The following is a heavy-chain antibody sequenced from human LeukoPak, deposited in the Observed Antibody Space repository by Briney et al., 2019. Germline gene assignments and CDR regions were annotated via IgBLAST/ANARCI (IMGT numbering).Heavy chain of an antibody. CDR3: ASATNDYYYYMDV. Sequence: ASVNVSCKASGGTFSSYAISWVRQAPGQGLEWMGRIIPILGIANYAQKFQGRVTITADKSTSTAYMELSSLRSEDTAVYYCASATNDYYYYMDVWGKGTTVTVSS. CDR2: IIPILGIA. J-gene: IGHJ6*03. CDR1: GGTFSSYA. V-gene: IGHV1-69*04.